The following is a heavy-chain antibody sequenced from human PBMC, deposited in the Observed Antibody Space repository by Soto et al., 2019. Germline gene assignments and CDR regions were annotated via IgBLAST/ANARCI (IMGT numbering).Heavy chain of an antibody. D-gene: IGHD4-17*01. CDR2: ISYDGSNK. V-gene: IGHV3-30-3*01. CDR1: GFTFSRHT. CDR3: ARAYYADSGAFDI. Sequence: QVQLVESGGGVVQPGRSLRLSCAASGFTFSRHTVHWVRQAPGKGLEWVAIISYDGSNKDYADYVKGRFTISRDNSKDTLSLQMYGLRPGDTAVYYCARAYYADSGAFDIWGPGTMVTVSS. J-gene: IGHJ3*02.